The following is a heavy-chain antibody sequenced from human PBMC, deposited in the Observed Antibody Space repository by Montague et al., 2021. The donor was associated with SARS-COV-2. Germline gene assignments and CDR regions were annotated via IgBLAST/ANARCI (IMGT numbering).Heavy chain of an antibody. D-gene: IGHD3-10*01. J-gene: IGHJ4*02. Sequence: SLRLSCAASGFTFSSFNMSWVRQAPGKGLEWVSFISTSSSNIYYADSVRGRFTISRDKANNSLYLQMNSLRDEDTAVYYCARERGDYGADGGFDFWGQGTLVTVSS. CDR1: GFTFSSFN. CDR3: ARERGDYGADGGFDF. V-gene: IGHV3-48*02. CDR2: ISTSSSNI.